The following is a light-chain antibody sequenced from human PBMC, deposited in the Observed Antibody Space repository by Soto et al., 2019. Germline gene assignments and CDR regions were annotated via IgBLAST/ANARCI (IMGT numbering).Light chain of an antibody. CDR3: QSYDSSLSASYV. CDR2: GNT. V-gene: IGLV1-40*01. J-gene: IGLJ1*01. Sequence: QSVLTQPPSVSGAPGQRVTISCTGSSSNIGAGYEVHWYQHLPGKAPKLLIYGNTNRPSGVPDRFSGSKSGTSASLAITELQAEDEADYYCQSYDSSLSASYVFGGGTKVTVL. CDR1: SSNIGAGYE.